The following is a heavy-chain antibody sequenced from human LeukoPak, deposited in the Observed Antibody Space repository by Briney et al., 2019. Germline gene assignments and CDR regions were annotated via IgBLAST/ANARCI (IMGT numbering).Heavy chain of an antibody. J-gene: IGHJ4*02. Sequence: GGSLRLSCAASGFFFSNYWMSWVRQAQGKGLEWVANINLDGNGRFYVDSVKGRFTISRDNNKKSVYLQMNSLRAEDTAVYYCARAKPKNMVRGLIMRRESRYYFDYWGQGTLVTVSS. D-gene: IGHD3-10*01. V-gene: IGHV3-7*03. CDR2: INLDGNGR. CDR3: ARAKPKNMVRGLIMRRESRYYFDY. CDR1: GFFFSNYW.